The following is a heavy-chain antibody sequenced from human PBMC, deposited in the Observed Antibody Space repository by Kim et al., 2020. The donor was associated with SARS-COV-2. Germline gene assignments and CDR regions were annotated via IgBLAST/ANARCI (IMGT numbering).Heavy chain of an antibody. J-gene: IGHJ5*02. D-gene: IGHD3-22*01. CDR3: AREAENTSGYSLYH. CDR1: GYTFTTYA. CDR2: INAGNGNT. V-gene: IGHV1-3*01. Sequence: ASVKVSCKASGYTFTTYAMHWVRQAPGQRLEWMGWINAGNGNTKYSQKLQGRVTITRDTSASTAYMDLSSLRSEDTAVYYCAREAENTSGYSLYHWGQGTLVTVSS.